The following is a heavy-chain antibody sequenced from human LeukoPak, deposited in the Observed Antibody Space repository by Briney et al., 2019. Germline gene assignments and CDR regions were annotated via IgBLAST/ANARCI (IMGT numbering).Heavy chain of an antibody. CDR3: ARARPARESWFDP. CDR1: GGTFSSYA. CDR2: IIPILGTA. Sequence: SVKVSCKASGGTFSSYAISWVRQAPGQGLEWMGGIIPILGTANYAQKFQGRVTITADESTSTAYMELSSLRSEDTAVYYCARARPARESWFDPWGQGTLVTVSP. D-gene: IGHD3-10*01. J-gene: IGHJ5*02. V-gene: IGHV1-69*13.